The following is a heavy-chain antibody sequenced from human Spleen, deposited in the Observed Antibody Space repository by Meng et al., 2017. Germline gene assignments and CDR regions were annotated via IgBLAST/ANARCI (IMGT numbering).Heavy chain of an antibody. D-gene: IGHD4-11*01. CDR2: ISSTGGAT. J-gene: IGHJ4*02. CDR1: GLTFSTVG. CDR3: VPRTTSFDS. V-gene: IGHV3-23*01. Sequence: EVRLLESGGCLVHPVGSLRLSCAASGLTFSTVGMNWVRQAPGKGLESVSTISSTGGATYYADSVEGHLTISRDNSKNTLYLQMNSLRAEDTAVYYCVPRTTSFDSWGLGTLVTVSS.